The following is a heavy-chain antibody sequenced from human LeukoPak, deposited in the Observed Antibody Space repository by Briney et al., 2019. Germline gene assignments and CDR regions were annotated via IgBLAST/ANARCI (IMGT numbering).Heavy chain of an antibody. CDR1: GFTFSTYA. V-gene: IGHV3-64*01. J-gene: IGHJ4*02. CDR2: ISSNGGST. Sequence: GGSLRLSCAASGFTFSTYAMSWVRQAPGKGLEYVSAISSNGGSTCYANSVKGRFTISRDNSKNTLYLQMGSLRAEDMAVYYCVRGLGLRYPLDYWGQGTLVTVSS. CDR3: VRGLGLRYPLDY. D-gene: IGHD5-12*01.